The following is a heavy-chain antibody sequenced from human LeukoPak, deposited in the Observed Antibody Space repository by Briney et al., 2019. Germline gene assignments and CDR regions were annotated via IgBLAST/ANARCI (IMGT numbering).Heavy chain of an antibody. Sequence: SETLSLTCTVSGGSISSYYWSWIRQPPGKGLEWIGYIYYSGSTNYNPSLKSRVTISVDTSKNQFSLKLSSVTAADTAVYYCARTYSSSWRPHYFDYWGQGTLVTVSS. V-gene: IGHV4-59*08. J-gene: IGHJ4*02. D-gene: IGHD6-13*01. CDR2: IYYSGST. CDR3: ARTYSSSWRPHYFDY. CDR1: GGSISSYY.